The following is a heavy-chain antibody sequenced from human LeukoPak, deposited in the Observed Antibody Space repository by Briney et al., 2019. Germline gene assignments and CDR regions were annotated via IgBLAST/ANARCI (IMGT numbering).Heavy chain of an antibody. V-gene: IGHV4-34*01. J-gene: IGHJ6*03. CDR1: GGSFRGYY. Sequence: SETLSLTCAVYGGSFRGYYWGWVRQTPGQGLEWLGEITHNGGTNYMPSLSGRVSVFQDVSKNQFSLKLSSVTAADTGVYYCARGNSGSHWGDHYFYMDVWGKGTTVIVSS. D-gene: IGHD1-26*01. CDR2: ITHNGGT. CDR3: ARGNSGSHWGDHYFYMDV.